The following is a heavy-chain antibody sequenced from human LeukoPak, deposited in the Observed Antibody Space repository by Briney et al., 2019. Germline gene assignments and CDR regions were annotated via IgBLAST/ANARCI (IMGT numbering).Heavy chain of an antibody. Sequence: GGSLRLSFAASGFTFSSYAMHWVRQAPGKGLEWVAVISYDGSNKYYADSVKGRFTISRDNSKNTLYLQMNSLRAEDTAVYYCASQHIVVVTAIRDYWGQGTLVTVSS. CDR3: ASQHIVVVTAIRDY. CDR1: GFTFSSYA. D-gene: IGHD2-21*02. CDR2: ISYDGSNK. V-gene: IGHV3-30*04. J-gene: IGHJ4*02.